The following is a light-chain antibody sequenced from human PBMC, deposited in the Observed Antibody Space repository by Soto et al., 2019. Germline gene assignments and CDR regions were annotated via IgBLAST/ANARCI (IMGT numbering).Light chain of an antibody. Sequence: QSALTQPASGSGSPGQSITISCTGTSSDVGGYNYVSWYQQHPGKAPQLMIYDVSNRPSGVSNRFSGSKSGNTASLTISGLQAEDEADYYCNSYTSSSTYVFGTGTKVTVL. J-gene: IGLJ1*01. CDR3: NSYTSSSTYV. CDR2: DVS. V-gene: IGLV2-14*01. CDR1: SSDVGGYNY.